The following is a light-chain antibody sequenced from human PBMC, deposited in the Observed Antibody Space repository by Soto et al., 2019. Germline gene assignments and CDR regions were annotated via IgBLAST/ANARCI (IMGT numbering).Light chain of an antibody. Sequence: DIQMTQSPSSLSPSVGERVTITCRASQSISSYLNWYQQKPGKAPKLLIYAASSLQSGVPSRFSGSGYGTDFTLTISSLQPEDFATYYCQQSYSTPYTFGQGTKLEIK. CDR2: AAS. J-gene: IGKJ2*01. CDR1: QSISSY. V-gene: IGKV1-39*01. CDR3: QQSYSTPYT.